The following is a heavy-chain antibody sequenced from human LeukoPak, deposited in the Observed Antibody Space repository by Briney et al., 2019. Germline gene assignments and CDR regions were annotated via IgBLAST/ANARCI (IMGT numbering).Heavy chain of an antibody. CDR2: IYFSGST. V-gene: IGHV4-39*01. D-gene: IGHD3-22*01. CDR1: GGSISSNSSY. J-gene: IGHJ2*01. CDR3: ARYESSAYGIDV. Sequence: SETLSLTCTVSGGSISSNSSYWGWIRQPPGMGLEWIATIYFSGSTYYNPSLKSRVTVSVDTSKNQFSLKVTSVAAADTAVYYCARYESSAYGIDVWGRGTLVTVSS.